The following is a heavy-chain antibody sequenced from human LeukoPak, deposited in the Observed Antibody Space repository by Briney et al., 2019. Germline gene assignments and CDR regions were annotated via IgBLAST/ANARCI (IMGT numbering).Heavy chain of an antibody. D-gene: IGHD2-15*01. CDR3: AIDPIDATAF. V-gene: IGHV3-23*01. CDR1: GFTFSKYA. Sequence: PGGSLRLSCAASGFTFSKYAISWVRQAPGKGLEWVSILDGSGRHIYYADSVQGRFTIYRDNSMDTVYLQMNSLRVEDTAVYYCAIDPIDATAFWGQGTLVTVS. CDR2: LDGSGRHI. J-gene: IGHJ4*02.